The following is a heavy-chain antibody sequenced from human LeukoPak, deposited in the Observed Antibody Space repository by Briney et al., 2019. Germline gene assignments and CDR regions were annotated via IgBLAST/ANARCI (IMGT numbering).Heavy chain of an antibody. CDR2: INQDGSKK. Sequence: GSLRLSCAASGFTVSSNYMSWVRQAPGKGLEWVANINQDGSKKPYADSMKGRFTISRDNAKESLYLQLNSLRADDTAVYYCAKWGPHCVGDYCPALDSWGQGTLVTVSS. D-gene: IGHD2-21*02. V-gene: IGHV3-7*01. CDR1: GFTVSSNY. CDR3: AKWGPHCVGDYCPALDS. J-gene: IGHJ4*02.